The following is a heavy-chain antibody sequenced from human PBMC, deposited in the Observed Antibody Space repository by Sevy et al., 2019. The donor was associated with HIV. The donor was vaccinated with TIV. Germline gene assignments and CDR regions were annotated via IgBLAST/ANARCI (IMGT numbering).Heavy chain of an antibody. CDR2: INWNGGST. CDR1: GFTFDDYG. J-gene: IGHJ4*02. V-gene: IGHV3-20*04. Sequence: GGSLRLSCAASGFTFDDYGMSWVRQAPGKGLEWVSGINWNGGSTGYADSVKGRFTISRDNAKNSLYLQMNSLRAEDTALYYSARHDNPSYDSSGYYPFDYRGQGTLVTVSS. D-gene: IGHD3-22*01. CDR3: ARHDNPSYDSSGYYPFDY.